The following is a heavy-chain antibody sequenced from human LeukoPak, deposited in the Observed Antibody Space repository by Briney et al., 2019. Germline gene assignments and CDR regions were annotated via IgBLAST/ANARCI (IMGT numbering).Heavy chain of an antibody. V-gene: IGHV4-39*07. J-gene: IGHJ4*02. CDR2: IYYSGST. CDR1: GGSISSSSYY. D-gene: IGHD6-19*01. Sequence: SETLSLTCTVSGGSISSSSYYWGWIRQPPGKGLEWIGSIYYSGSTYYNPSLKSRVTISVDTSKNQFSLKLSSVTAADTAVYYCASTVAGILYFDYWGQGTLVTVSS. CDR3: ASTVAGILYFDY.